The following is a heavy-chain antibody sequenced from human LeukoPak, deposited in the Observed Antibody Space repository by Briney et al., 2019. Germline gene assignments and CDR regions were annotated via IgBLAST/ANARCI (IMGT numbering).Heavy chain of an antibody. CDR1: GFKFSEVY. V-gene: IGHV3-11*01. D-gene: IGHD4-17*01. CDR2: ISRSSSNI. Sequence: GGSLRLSCAASGFKFSEVYMSWIRQPPGKGLEWIAYISRSSSNIWSAASVRGRFSISRDNTKNSLFLQMDSLRVDDTAVYYCVRDVGGDYVPQRFETWGHGTLVIVSS. CDR3: VRDVGGDYVPQRFET. J-gene: IGHJ5*01.